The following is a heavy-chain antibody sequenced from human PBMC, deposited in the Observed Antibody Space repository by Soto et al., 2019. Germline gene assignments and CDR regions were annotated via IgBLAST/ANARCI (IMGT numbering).Heavy chain of an antibody. J-gene: IGHJ5*02. D-gene: IGHD3-22*01. CDR3: ARRIYYYDSSGYLILPFDP. V-gene: IGHV4-4*02. CDR2: IYHSGST. Sequence: SETLSLTCAVSGGSISSSNWWSWVRQPPGKGLEWIGEIYHSGSTNYNPSLKSRVTISVDKSKNQFSLKLSSVTAADTAVYYCARRIYYYDSSGYLILPFDPWGQRGLVTV. CDR1: GGSISSSNW.